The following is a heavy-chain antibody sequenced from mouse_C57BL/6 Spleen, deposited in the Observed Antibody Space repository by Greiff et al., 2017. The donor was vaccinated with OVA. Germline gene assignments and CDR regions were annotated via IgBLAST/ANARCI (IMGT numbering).Heavy chain of an antibody. Sequence: QVQLKQSGAELVRPGASVTLSCKASGYTFTDYEMHWVKQTPVHGLEWIGAIDPETGGTAYNQKFKGKAILTADKSSSTAYMELRSLTSEDSAVYYCTSSFDYWGQGTTRTVSS. CDR1: GYTFTDYE. J-gene: IGHJ2*01. CDR2: IDPETGGT. V-gene: IGHV1-15*01. CDR3: TSSFDY.